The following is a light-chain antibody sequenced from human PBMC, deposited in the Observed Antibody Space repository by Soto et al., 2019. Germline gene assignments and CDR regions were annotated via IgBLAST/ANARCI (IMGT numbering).Light chain of an antibody. V-gene: IGLV1-40*01. CDR2: GNS. CDR1: SSNIGAGY. Sequence: QSVLTQPPSVSGAPGQRVTISCTGSSSNIGAGYVYWYQQLPGTAPKLLIYGNSNRPPGVPDRFSGSKSGTSASLAITGLQAEDEADYYCQSYDSSLSGSVFGGGTKLTVL. J-gene: IGLJ3*02. CDR3: QSYDSSLSGSV.